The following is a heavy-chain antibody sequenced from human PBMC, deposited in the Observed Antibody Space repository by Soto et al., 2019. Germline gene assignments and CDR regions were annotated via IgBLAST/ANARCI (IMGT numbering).Heavy chain of an antibody. J-gene: IGHJ4*02. Sequence: PGGSLRLSCAASGFSFINYAMHWVRQAPGKGLEWLANIKQDGSEKYYVDSVKGRFTISRDNAKNSLYLQMNSLRAEDTAVYYCARALTTVTKDYWGQGTLVTVSS. D-gene: IGHD4-17*01. CDR2: IKQDGSEK. V-gene: IGHV3-7*01. CDR3: ARALTTVTKDY. CDR1: GFSFINYA.